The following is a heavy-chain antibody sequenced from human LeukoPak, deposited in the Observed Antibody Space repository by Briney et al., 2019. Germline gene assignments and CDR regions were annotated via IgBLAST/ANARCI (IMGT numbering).Heavy chain of an antibody. CDR3: ARDGASGYLADY. V-gene: IGHV1-2*02. CDR1: GYTLTGYY. Sequence: VASVKVSCKASGYTLTGYYMHWVRQAPGQGLEWMGWTNPNSGGTNYAQKFQGRVTMTRDTSISTAYMELSRLGSDDTAVYYCARDGASGYLADYWGQGTLVTVSS. D-gene: IGHD3-3*01. CDR2: TNPNSGGT. J-gene: IGHJ4*02.